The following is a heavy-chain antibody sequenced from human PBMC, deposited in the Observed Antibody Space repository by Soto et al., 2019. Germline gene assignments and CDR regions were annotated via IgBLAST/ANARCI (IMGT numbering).Heavy chain of an antibody. CDR2: ISAYNGNT. D-gene: IGHD3-16*02. CDR3: ARDIALMGGYDYIWGSYRPRGFDY. CDR1: GSTFTSYG. J-gene: IGHJ4*02. Sequence: ASVKVPCKASGSTFTSYGISWVRQAPGQGLEWMGWISAYNGNTNYAQKLQGRVTMTTDTSTSTAYMELRSLRSDDTAVYYCARDIALMGGYDYIWGSYRPRGFDYWGQGTLVTVS. V-gene: IGHV1-18*01.